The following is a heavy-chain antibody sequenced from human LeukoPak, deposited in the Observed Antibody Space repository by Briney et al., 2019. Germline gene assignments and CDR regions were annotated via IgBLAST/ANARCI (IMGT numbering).Heavy chain of an antibody. Sequence: GGSLRLSCAASGFSFDDYAMYWVRQPPGKGLEWVSAISGRGGSTYYADSVKGRFTISRDNSKNTLYLQMNSLRAEDTAVYYCAKIDYSVDYWGQGTLVTVSS. CDR3: AKIDYSVDY. V-gene: IGHV3-23*01. J-gene: IGHJ4*02. CDR1: GFSFDDYA. CDR2: ISGRGGST. D-gene: IGHD2-21*01.